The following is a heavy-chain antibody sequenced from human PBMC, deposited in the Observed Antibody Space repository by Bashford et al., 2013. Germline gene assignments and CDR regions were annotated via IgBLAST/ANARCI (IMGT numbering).Heavy chain of an antibody. D-gene: IGHD5-18*01. J-gene: IGHJ4*02. CDR1: GFTFSSYG. CDR3: ARHVGYNYGTHFDY. CDR2: ISYDGSNK. Sequence: GGSLRLSCAASGFTFSSYGMHWVRQAPGKGLEWVAVISYDGSNKYYADSVKGRFTISRANSKNTLFLQIDSLRADDTAVYFCARHVGYNYGTHFDYWGQGTLVTVSS. V-gene: IGHV3-30*03.